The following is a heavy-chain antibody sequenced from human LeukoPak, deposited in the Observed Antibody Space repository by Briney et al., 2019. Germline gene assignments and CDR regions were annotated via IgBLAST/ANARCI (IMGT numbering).Heavy chain of an antibody. CDR1: GGTFSSYA. CDR3: ARGYCSSTSCYNDAFDI. J-gene: IGHJ3*02. CDR2: IIPIFGTA. V-gene: IGHV1-69*01. Sequence: SSVKVSCMASGGTFSSYAISWVRQAPGQGLEWMGGIIPIFGTANYAQKFQGRVTITAGESTSTAYMELSSLRSEDTAVYYCARGYCSSTSCYNDAFDIWGQGTMVTVSS. D-gene: IGHD2-2*01.